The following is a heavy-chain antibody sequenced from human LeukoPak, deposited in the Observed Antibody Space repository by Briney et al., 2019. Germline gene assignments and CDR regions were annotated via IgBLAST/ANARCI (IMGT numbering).Heavy chain of an antibody. CDR3: ARTTSSPYYDFWSGPINWFDP. Sequence: SETLSLTCAVYGGSFSGYYWSWIRQPPGKGLEWIGEINHSGSTNYNPSLKSRVTISVDTSKNQFSLKLSSVTAADTAVYYCARTTSSPYYDFWSGPINWFDPWGQGTLVTVSS. CDR1: GGSFSGYY. CDR2: INHSGST. J-gene: IGHJ5*02. D-gene: IGHD3-3*01. V-gene: IGHV4-34*01.